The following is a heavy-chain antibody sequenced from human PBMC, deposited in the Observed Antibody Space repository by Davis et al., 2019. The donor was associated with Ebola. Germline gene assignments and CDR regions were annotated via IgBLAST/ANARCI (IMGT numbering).Heavy chain of an antibody. J-gene: IGHJ3*02. V-gene: IGHV1-18*04. CDR2: INPHNGNT. CDR3: ARDRQWLARGAFDI. D-gene: IGHD6-19*01. Sequence: ASVKVSCKASGYTFTSYGITWVRQAPGQGLEWMGWINPHNGNTNYAQNVQGRVIMTSDTATTTAYMEVGSLRSDDTAVYYCARDRQWLARGAFDIWGQGTMVTVSS. CDR1: GYTFTSYG.